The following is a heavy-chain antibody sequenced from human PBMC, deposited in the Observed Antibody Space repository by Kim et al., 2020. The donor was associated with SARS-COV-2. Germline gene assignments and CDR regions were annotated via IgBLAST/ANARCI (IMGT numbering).Heavy chain of an antibody. V-gene: IGHV3-30*04. CDR3: ARQGVRGPTYWFDP. CDR1: GFTFSSYA. D-gene: IGHD3-10*01. Sequence: GGSLRLSCAASGFTFSSYAMLWVRQAPGKGLEWVAVISFDGSNKYYGDSVKDRFTVSRDNSKNTLYLQMDSLRAEDTAVYYCARQGVRGPTYWFDPWGQGTLVTVPS. CDR2: ISFDGSNK. J-gene: IGHJ5*02.